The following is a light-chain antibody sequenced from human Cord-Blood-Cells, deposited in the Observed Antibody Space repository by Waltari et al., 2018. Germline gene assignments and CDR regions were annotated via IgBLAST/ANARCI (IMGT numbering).Light chain of an antibody. V-gene: IGKV1-8*01. CDR1: QGISSY. J-gene: IGKJ4*01. Sequence: ANRMTWPPPSLPASTVHRVTITCRASQGISSYLAWYQQKPGKAPKLLIYAASTLQSGVPARFSGSGSGTDFTLTISCLQSEDFATYYCQQYYSYPPTFGGGTKVEIK. CDR3: QQYYSYPPT. CDR2: AAS.